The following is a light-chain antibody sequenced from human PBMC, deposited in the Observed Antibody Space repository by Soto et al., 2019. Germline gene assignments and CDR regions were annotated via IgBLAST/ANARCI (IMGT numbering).Light chain of an antibody. CDR1: SSDLGAYDY. Sequence: QSVLTQPRSVSGSPGQSVTISCTGTSSDLGAYDYVSWYQQHLRKAPKLMIYDVTKRPSGVPDRFSGSRPGNTASLTISGLQSEDEADYYCCSYAGTYRYVFGTGTKVTVL. J-gene: IGLJ1*01. CDR2: DVT. CDR3: CSYAGTYRYV. V-gene: IGLV2-11*01.